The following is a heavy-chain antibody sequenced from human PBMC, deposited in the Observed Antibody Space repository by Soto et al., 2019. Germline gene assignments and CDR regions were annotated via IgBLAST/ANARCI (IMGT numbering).Heavy chain of an antibody. V-gene: IGHV4-39*02. J-gene: IGHJ4*02. CDR1: YGSITNSSYY. D-gene: IGHD2-8*01. CDR3: VRDLRTIYGKGRLYRYDD. Sequence: SETLALTCTVSYGSITNSSYYWGWIRQPPGKGLEWMGSIHHSGTIYNNPSLKSRVTISVDTSKNQFSLKLSSVTAADTAVYYRVRDLRTIYGKGRLYRYDDWGRRSTVTLSS. CDR2: IHHSGTI.